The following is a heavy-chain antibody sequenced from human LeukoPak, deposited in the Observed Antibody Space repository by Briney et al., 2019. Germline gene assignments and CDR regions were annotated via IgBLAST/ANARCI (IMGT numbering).Heavy chain of an antibody. J-gene: IGHJ4*02. Sequence: SETLSLTCTVSGGSISSYYWSWNRQPPGKGLEWIGHIYYSGSTNYNPSLKSRVTISVDTSKNQLSLKLSSVTAADTAVYYCARLDYSNSNWGQGALVTVSS. CDR2: IYYSGST. D-gene: IGHD4-4*01. CDR3: ARLDYSNSN. V-gene: IGHV4-59*08. CDR1: GGSISSYY.